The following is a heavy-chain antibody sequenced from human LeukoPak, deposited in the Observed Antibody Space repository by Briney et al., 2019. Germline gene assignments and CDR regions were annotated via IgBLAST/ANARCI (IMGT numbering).Heavy chain of an antibody. CDR1: GGSISSSSYY. Sequence: PSETLSLTCTVSGGSISSSSYYWSWIRQPPGKGLEWIGYIYYSGSTNYNPSLKSRVTISVDTSKNQFSLKLSSVTAADTAVYYCARGGYYYDSSGYPDPFDYWGQGTLVTVSS. D-gene: IGHD3-22*01. CDR2: IYYSGST. J-gene: IGHJ4*02. CDR3: ARGGYYYDSSGYPDPFDY. V-gene: IGHV4-61*01.